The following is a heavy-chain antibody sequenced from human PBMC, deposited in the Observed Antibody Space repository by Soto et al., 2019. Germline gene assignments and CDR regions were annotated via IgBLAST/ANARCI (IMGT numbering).Heavy chain of an antibody. Sequence: PSETLSLTCTVSGGSISSSSYYWGWIRQPPGKGLEWIGSIYYSGSTYYNPSLKSRVTISVDTSKNQFSLKLSSVTAADTAVYYCARGGIAAAENWFDPWGQGTLVIVSS. CDR1: GGSISSSSYY. V-gene: IGHV4-39*01. CDR3: ARGGIAAAENWFDP. CDR2: IYYSGST. J-gene: IGHJ5*02. D-gene: IGHD6-13*01.